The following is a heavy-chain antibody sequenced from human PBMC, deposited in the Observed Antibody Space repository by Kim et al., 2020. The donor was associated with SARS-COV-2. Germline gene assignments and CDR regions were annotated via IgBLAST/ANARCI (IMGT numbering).Heavy chain of an antibody. CDR1: GFTFSSYA. CDR3: ARWAGGRPSRLFWSGYSSSDWFDP. V-gene: IGHV3-30*04. CDR2: ISYDGSNK. J-gene: IGHJ5*02. Sequence: GGSLRISCAASGFTFSSYAMHWVRQAPGKGLEWVAVISYDGSNKYYVDSVKGRFTISRDNSKNTLYLHMNSLSAEDTAVYYCARWAGGRPSRLFWSGYSSSDWFDPWVQGTLVTVSS. D-gene: IGHD3-3*01.